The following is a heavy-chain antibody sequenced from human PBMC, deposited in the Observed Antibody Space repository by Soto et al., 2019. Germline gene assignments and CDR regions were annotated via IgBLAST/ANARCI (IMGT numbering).Heavy chain of an antibody. CDR1: GGTFSSYA. V-gene: IGHV1-69*06. Sequence: QVQLVQSGAEVKKPGSSVKVSCKASGGTFSSYAISWVRQAPGHGLEWMGGSIPIFGTANYAQKFQGRVRIPADKSTSTAYMELSSLRSEETAVYYCARDQYSGSYPSWGQGALVTVSS. CDR2: SIPIFGTA. J-gene: IGHJ4*02. CDR3: ARDQYSGSYPS. D-gene: IGHD1-26*01.